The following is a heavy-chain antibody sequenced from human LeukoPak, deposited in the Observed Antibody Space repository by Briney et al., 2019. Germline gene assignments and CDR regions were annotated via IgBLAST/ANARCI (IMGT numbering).Heavy chain of an antibody. D-gene: IGHD3-10*01. J-gene: IGHJ4*02. Sequence: PGRSLRLSCAASGFTFNSYSMHWVRQAPGKGLEWVALISYDGSNKYYADSVKGRFTISRDNSDNTLYLHMNSLRPEDTAVYYCARGRGYYYGSRPYYAHPHFDYWGQGTLVTVSS. CDR1: GFTFNSYS. CDR2: ISYDGSNK. V-gene: IGHV3-30-3*01. CDR3: ARGRGYYYGSRPYYAHPHFDY.